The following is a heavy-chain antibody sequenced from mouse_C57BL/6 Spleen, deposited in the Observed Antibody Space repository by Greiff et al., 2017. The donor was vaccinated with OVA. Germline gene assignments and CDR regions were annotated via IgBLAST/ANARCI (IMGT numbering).Heavy chain of an antibody. CDR3: AKRSYDYDWYFDV. CDR1: GFSFTSSG. Sequence: VMLVESGPGLVAPSQSLSITCTVSGFSFTSSGVDWVRQPPGKGLEWLGVIWGGGSPNYNSALMSRLSISKENTKCQVFLKMNSLQTDDTAMYYCAKRSYDYDWYFDVWGTGTTVTVSS. CDR2: IWGGGSP. D-gene: IGHD2-4*01. V-gene: IGHV2-9*01. J-gene: IGHJ1*03.